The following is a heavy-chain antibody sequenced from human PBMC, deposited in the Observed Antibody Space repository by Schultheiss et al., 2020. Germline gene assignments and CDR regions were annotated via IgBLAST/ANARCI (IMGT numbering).Heavy chain of an antibody. Sequence: SETLSLTCAVYGGSFSGYYWSWIRQPPGKGLEWIGYIYYSGSTNYNPSLKSRVTISVDTSKNQFSLKLSSVTAADTAVYYCARMSLGIFALVAWGQGILVIVSS. CDR3: ARMSLGIFALVA. V-gene: IGHV4-59*08. D-gene: IGHD3-3*01. CDR2: IYYSGST. J-gene: IGHJ5*02. CDR1: GGSFSGYY.